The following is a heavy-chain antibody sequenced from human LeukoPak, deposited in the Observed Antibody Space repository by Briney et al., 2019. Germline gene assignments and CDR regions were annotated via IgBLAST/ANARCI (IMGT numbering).Heavy chain of an antibody. J-gene: IGHJ4*02. CDR3: ARGIDAGVDF. CDR1: GYTFTNLD. D-gene: IGHD7-27*01. Sequence: GASVKVSCKASGYTFTNLDINWVRQATGQGLEWMGWMNPNNGITDHAQKFQGRVAMTRDTSTGTAYMELSSLTFEDTAVYYCARGIDAGVDFWGQGTLFTVSS. V-gene: IGHV1-8*01. CDR2: MNPNNGIT.